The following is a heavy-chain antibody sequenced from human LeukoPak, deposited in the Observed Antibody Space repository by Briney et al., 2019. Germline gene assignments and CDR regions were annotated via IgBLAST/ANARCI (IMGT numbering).Heavy chain of an antibody. V-gene: IGHV4-30-4*01. Sequence: PSETLSLTCTVSGGSISSGDYYWSWIRQPPGKGLEWIGYIYYSGSTYYNPSLKSRVTISVDTSKNQFSLKLSSVTAADTAVYYCARGGRGIQLWSGGPTYGMDVWAKGPRSPSP. J-gene: IGHJ6*02. CDR3: ARGGRGIQLWSGGPTYGMDV. CDR2: IYYSGST. CDR1: GGSISSGDYY. D-gene: IGHD5-18*01.